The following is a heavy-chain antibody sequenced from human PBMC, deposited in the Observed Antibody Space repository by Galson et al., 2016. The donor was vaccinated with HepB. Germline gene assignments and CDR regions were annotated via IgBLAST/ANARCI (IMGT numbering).Heavy chain of an antibody. J-gene: IGHJ5*02. D-gene: IGHD2-21*01. V-gene: IGHV3-53*01. CDR2: IHSGGTT. CDR3: ARDAAYCGPTTCHSGWFDP. CDR1: GFTVSTNS. Sequence: LRLSCATSGFTVSTNSMSWVRQAPGRGLEWVSLIHSGGTTYYADSVKGRFTISRDHSKNTLYLHINSLRAEDTAVYYCARDAAYCGPTTCHSGWFDPWGQGTLVTVSS.